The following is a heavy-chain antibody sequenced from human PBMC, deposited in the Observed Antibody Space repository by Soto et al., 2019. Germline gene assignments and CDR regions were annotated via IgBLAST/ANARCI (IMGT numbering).Heavy chain of an antibody. Sequence: SETLSLTCTVSGGSISSSSYYWGWIRQPPGKGLEWIGSIYYSGSTYYNPSLKSRVTISVDTSKNQFSLKLSSVTAADTAVYYCERHHERGYSYGGFDYWGQGTLVTVSS. D-gene: IGHD5-18*01. CDR1: GGSISSSSYY. V-gene: IGHV4-39*01. CDR3: ERHHERGYSYGGFDY. J-gene: IGHJ4*02. CDR2: IYYSGST.